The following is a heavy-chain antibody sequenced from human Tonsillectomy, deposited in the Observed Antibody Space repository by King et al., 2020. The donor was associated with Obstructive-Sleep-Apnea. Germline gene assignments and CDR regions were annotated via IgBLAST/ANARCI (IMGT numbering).Heavy chain of an antibody. CDR2: IKSKTDGGTT. J-gene: IGHJ4*02. Sequence: VQLVESGGGLVKPGGSLRLSCAASGFTFSNAWMSWVRQAPGKGLEWVGRIKSKTDGGTTDYAAPVKGRFTISRDDSKNTLYLQMNSLKTEDTAVYYCTTPTFEGLGYFDYWGQGTLVTVSS. V-gene: IGHV3-15*01. CDR1: GFTFSNAW. D-gene: IGHD3-16*01. CDR3: TTPTFEGLGYFDY.